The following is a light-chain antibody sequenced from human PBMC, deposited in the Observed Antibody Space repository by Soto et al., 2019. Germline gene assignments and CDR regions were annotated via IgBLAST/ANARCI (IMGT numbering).Light chain of an antibody. CDR2: AAS. CDR1: QDISNY. CDR3: QRYKSAPPWT. V-gene: IGKV1-27*01. Sequence: DIQMTQSPSSLSASVGDRVTITCRATQDISNYLAWYQQKPGKIPNLLIYAASTLQSGVPSRVSGSGTRTDFTLTISSLQPEDVATCCCQRYKSAPPWTFGQGTKVEI. J-gene: IGKJ1*01.